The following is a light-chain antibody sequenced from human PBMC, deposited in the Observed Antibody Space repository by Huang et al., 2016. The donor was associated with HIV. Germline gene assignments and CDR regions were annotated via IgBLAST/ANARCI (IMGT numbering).Light chain of an antibody. CDR1: QSVLYSSNNKNY. V-gene: IGKV4-1*01. Sequence: DIVMTQSPDSLAVSLGERAPINCKSSQSVLYSSNNKNYLAWYQQKPGQPPKLLIYWASTRESGVPDRISGSGSGTDFTLTISSLQAEDVAVYYCQQYYSTLTFGPGTKVDIK. CDR2: WAS. CDR3: QQYYSTLT. J-gene: IGKJ3*01.